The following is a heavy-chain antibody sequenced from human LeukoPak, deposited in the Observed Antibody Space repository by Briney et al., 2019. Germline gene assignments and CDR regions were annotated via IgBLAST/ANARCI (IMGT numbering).Heavy chain of an antibody. J-gene: IGHJ6*03. CDR2: ISGSGGST. CDR1: GFTVSSNY. V-gene: IGHV3-23*01. D-gene: IGHD2-21*01. Sequence: GGSLRLSCAASGFTVSSNYMSWVRQAPGKGLEWVSAISGSGGSTYYADSVKGRFTISRDNSKNTLYLQMNSLRAEDTAVYYCAKGGEGYYYMDVWGKGTTVTVSS. CDR3: AKGGEGYYYMDV.